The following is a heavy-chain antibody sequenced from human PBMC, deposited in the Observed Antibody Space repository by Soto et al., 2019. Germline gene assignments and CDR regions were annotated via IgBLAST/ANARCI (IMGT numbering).Heavy chain of an antibody. J-gene: IGHJ4*02. Sequence: QLHLQESGPGLVKPSETLSLTCTVSGGSISSSSYYWGWIRQPPGKGLEWIGSIYYSGSTYYNPSLKSRVTISVDTSKNQFSLKLSSVTAADTAVYYCARSVDTAMVIFYWGQGTLVTVSS. CDR3: ARSVDTAMVIFY. CDR2: IYYSGST. CDR1: GGSISSSSYY. V-gene: IGHV4-39*01. D-gene: IGHD5-18*01.